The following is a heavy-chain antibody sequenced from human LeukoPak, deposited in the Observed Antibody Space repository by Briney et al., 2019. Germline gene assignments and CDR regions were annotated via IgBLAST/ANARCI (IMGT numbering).Heavy chain of an antibody. CDR3: ARDRLGVPPNRYDILTGYYSL. CDR2: IYYSGST. V-gene: IGHV4-39*07. Sequence: SETLSLTCTVSGGSISSSSYYWGWIRQPPGKGLEWIGSIYYSGSTYYNPSLKSRVTMSVDTSKNQFSLKLSSVTAADTAVYYCARDRLGVPPNRYDILTGYYSLWGRGTLVTVSS. J-gene: IGHJ2*01. D-gene: IGHD3-9*01. CDR1: GGSISSSSYY.